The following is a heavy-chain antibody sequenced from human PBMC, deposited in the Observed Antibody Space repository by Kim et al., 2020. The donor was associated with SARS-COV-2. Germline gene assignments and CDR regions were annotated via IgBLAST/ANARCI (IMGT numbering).Heavy chain of an antibody. V-gene: IGHV3-9*01. Sequence: GGSLRLSCAASGFTFDDYAMHWVRQAPGKGLEWVSGISWNSGSIGYADSVKGRFTISRDNAKNSLYLQMNSLRAEDTALYYCAKDPFDYWGQGTLVTVSS. J-gene: IGHJ4*02. CDR2: ISWNSGSI. CDR3: AKDPFDY. CDR1: GFTFDDYA.